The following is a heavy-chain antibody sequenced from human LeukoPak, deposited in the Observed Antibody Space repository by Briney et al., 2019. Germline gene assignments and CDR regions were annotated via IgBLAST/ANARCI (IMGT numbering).Heavy chain of an antibody. J-gene: IGHJ6*03. CDR2: ISSTGNIK. D-gene: IGHD3-10*01. Sequence: GGSLTLSCAASGFSFSSTSMHWVRQAPGKGLEWVAVISSTGNIKNFADSVKGRFTISRDNAKNSLYLQMNSLRAEDTAVYYCARGQRIIMVREAIYYYYYMDVWGKGTTVTISS. CDR1: GFSFSSTS. V-gene: IGHV3-30-3*01. CDR3: ARGQRIIMVREAIYYYYYMDV.